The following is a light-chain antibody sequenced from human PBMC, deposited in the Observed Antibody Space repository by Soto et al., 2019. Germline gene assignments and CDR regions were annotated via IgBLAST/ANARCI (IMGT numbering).Light chain of an antibody. Sequence: EIVLTQSPGTLSLSPGERATLSCRASQSVNNNYLDWYEQKPGQAPRLLIYGASSRATGIPDSFSGSGSGTDFTLTISRLEPEDFAVYYCQQYGSSQYTFGQGTKLEIK. CDR2: GAS. J-gene: IGKJ2*01. V-gene: IGKV3-20*01. CDR1: QSVNNNY. CDR3: QQYGSSQYT.